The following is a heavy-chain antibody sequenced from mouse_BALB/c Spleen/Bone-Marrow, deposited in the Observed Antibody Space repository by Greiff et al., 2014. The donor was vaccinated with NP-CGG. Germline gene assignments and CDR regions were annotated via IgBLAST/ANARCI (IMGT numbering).Heavy chain of an antibody. CDR3: AREGLPTVVDYFDY. V-gene: IGHV3-2*02. Sequence: EVQLVESGPGLVKPSQSLSLTCTVPGYSITSDYAWNWIRQFPENKLEWMGYISYSGSTSYNPPLKSRISITRDTSKNQFFLQLNSVTTEDTATYYFAREGLPTVVDYFDYWGQGTTLTVSS. CDR2: ISYSGST. D-gene: IGHD1-1*01. J-gene: IGHJ2*01. CDR1: GYSITSDYA.